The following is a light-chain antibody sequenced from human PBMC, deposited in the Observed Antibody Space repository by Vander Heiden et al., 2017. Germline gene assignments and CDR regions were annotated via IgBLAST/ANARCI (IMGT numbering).Light chain of an antibody. CDR1: QSISSY. J-gene: IGKJ1*01. CDR3: QPSYSTPRT. Sequence: VQRTQSPSSLSASVVDRVTITCRASQSISSYLNWYKQKPVKAPKLMIYAAFSLKSGVPSRFSGSGSGTDFTLTIRRLQTEDFATYSCQPSYSTPRTFGQGTKAENK. CDR2: AAF. V-gene: IGKV1-39*01.